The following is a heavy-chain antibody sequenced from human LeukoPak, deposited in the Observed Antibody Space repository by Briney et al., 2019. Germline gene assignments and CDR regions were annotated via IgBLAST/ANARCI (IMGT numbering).Heavy chain of an antibody. J-gene: IGHJ3*02. V-gene: IGHV3-30*02. CDR2: IRYDGSNK. Sequence: GGSLRLSCAASGFTFSSYGMHWVRQAPGKGLEWVAFIRYDGSNKYYADSVKGRFTISRDNSKNTLYLQMNSLRAEDTAVYYCAKGALGLYDAFDIWGQGTMVAVSS. CDR3: AKGALGLYDAFDI. D-gene: IGHD3/OR15-3a*01. CDR1: GFTFSSYG.